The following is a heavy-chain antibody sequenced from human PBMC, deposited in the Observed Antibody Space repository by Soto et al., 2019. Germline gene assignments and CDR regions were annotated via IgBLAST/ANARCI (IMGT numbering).Heavy chain of an antibody. CDR1: GDSYSISTYS. CDR2: IYQSGVT. Sequence: PSETLSLTCNMSGDSYSISTYSWSWIRQPPGKALQWIGFIYQSGVTSYNPSLASRVSISLDRSNNQCSLKLKSVTAADTGIYYCARGQSAVDVFFPTPVPFDPWGPGTPVTVSS. CDR3: ARGQSAVDVFFPTPVPFDP. J-gene: IGHJ5*02. V-gene: IGHV4-30-2*01. D-gene: IGHD1-1*01.